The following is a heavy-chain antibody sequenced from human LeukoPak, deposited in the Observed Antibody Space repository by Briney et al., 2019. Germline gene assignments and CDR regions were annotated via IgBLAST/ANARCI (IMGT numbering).Heavy chain of an antibody. CDR3: ARVRPLDCSGGSCYPTLDY. J-gene: IGHJ4*02. V-gene: IGHV4-59*01. Sequence: SETLSLTCTVSGGSISSYYWSWIRQPPGKGPEWIGYIYYSGSTNYNPSLKSRVTISVDTSKNQFSLKPSSVTAADTAVYYCARVRPLDCSGGSCYPTLDYWGQGTLVTVSS. CDR1: GGSISSYY. CDR2: IYYSGST. D-gene: IGHD2-15*01.